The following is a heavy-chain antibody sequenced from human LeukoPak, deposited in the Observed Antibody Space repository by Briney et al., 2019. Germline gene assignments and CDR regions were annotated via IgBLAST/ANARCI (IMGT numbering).Heavy chain of an antibody. D-gene: IGHD6-13*01. Sequence: SETLSLTCTVSGGSISSSSYYWGWIRQPPGKGLEWIGSIYYSGSTYYNPSLKSRVTISVDTSKNQFSLKLSSVTAADTAVYYCASVYSSSWYVHDYWGQGTLVTVSS. CDR1: GGSISSSSYY. CDR2: IYYSGST. CDR3: ASVYSSSWYVHDY. J-gene: IGHJ4*02. V-gene: IGHV4-39*07.